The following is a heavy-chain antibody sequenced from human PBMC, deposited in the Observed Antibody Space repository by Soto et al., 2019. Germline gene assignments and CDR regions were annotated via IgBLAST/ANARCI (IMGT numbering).Heavy chain of an antibody. CDR1: GYTFRNYY. CDR2: INPSGGAT. Sequence: XSVKVSCKASGYTFRNYYIHWVRQAPGQGLEWMGLINPSGGATSYSQRFQGRVTITKDSSTSTVYMELSSLGSEDTAVYYCGRAFDRSGLYWGQGPLVTVSS. J-gene: IGHJ4*02. D-gene: IGHD3-22*01. CDR3: GRAFDRSGLY. V-gene: IGHV1-46*01.